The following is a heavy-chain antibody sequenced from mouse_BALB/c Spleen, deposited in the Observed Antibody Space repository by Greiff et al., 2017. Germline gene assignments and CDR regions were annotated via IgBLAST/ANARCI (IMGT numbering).Heavy chain of an antibody. J-gene: IGHJ2*01. CDR2: INPYNGDT. V-gene: IGHV1-20*02. D-gene: IGHD2-2*01. CDR1: GYSFTGYF. CDR3: ARMDAYDFFDY. Sequence: VQLKQSGPELVKPGASVKISCKASGYSFTGYFMNWVMQSHGKSLEWIGRINPYNGDTFYNQKFKGKATLTVDKSSSTAHMELRSLASEDSAVYYCARMDAYDFFDYWGQGTTLTVSS.